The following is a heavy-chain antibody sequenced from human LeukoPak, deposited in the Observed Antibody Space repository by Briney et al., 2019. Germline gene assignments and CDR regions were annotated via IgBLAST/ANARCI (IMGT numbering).Heavy chain of an antibody. Sequence: GASVKVSCKASGYTFTSYYMHWVRQATGQGLEWMGWMNPNSGNTGYAQKFQGRVTMTRNTSISTAYVELSSLRSEDTAVYYCARVRLDHDAFDIWGQVTMVTVSS. J-gene: IGHJ3*02. CDR1: GYTFTSYY. D-gene: IGHD3/OR15-3a*01. CDR2: MNPNSGNT. V-gene: IGHV1-8*02. CDR3: ARVRLDHDAFDI.